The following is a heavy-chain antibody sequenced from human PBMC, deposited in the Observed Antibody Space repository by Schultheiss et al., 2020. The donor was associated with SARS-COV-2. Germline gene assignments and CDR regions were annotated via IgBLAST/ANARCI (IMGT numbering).Heavy chain of an antibody. CDR2: ISAYNGNT. V-gene: IGHV1-18*01. CDR3: AFSPRGPYSSGHLGY. D-gene: IGHD6-19*01. CDR1: GYTFTSYG. Sequence: ASVKVSCKASGYTFTSYGISWVRQAPGQGLEWMGWISAYNGNTNYAQKLQGRVTMTTDTSTSTAYMELSSLRSEDTAVYYCAFSPRGPYSSGHLGYWGQGTLVTVSS. J-gene: IGHJ4*02.